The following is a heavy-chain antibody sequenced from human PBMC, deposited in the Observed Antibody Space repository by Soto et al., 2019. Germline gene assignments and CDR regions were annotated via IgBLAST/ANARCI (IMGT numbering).Heavy chain of an antibody. CDR3: SRDLRVTTYPLDLDFDL. D-gene: IGHD4-17*01. CDR1: GGTFRSYA. V-gene: IGHV1-69*12. CDR2: IIPLFCTA. J-gene: IGHJ2*01. Sequence: QVQLVQSGAEVKKPGSSVKVSCKASGGTFRSYAISWVRQAPGQGLEWMGGIIPLFCTAHYAQKFQVRVTIPADETTGPDYMELSSVRSEETAVYYCSRDLRVTTYPLDLDFDLWGRCTLVNGSS.